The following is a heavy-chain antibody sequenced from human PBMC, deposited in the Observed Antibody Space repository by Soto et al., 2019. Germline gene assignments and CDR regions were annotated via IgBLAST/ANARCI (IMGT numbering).Heavy chain of an antibody. CDR1: GFPFRSHA. D-gene: IGHD2-15*01. CDR3: AKSPALGYCSGGSCFDDAFDI. J-gene: IGHJ3*02. CDR2: ISGSGGST. Sequence: VGSLRLSCAASGFPFRSHAMSWVRQATGKGLEWVSAISGSGGSTYYADSVKGRFTISRDNSKNTLYLQMNSLRAEDTAVYYCAKSPALGYCSGGSCFDDAFDIWGQGTMVTVSS. V-gene: IGHV3-23*01.